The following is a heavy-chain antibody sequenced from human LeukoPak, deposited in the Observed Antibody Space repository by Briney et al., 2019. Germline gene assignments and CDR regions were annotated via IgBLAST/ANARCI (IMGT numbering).Heavy chain of an antibody. CDR3: ARDATVGVPGTLYFDH. D-gene: IGHD6-19*01. CDR2: IDTSSGTI. V-gene: IGHV3-48*03. J-gene: IGHJ4*02. Sequence: GGSLRLSCAASGFTFSSYEMNWVRQAPGRGLEWVSYIDTSSGTIHYADSVKGRFTISRDNAKSSLYLQMNSLRAEDTAVYFCARDATVGVPGTLYFDHWGQGTLVTVSS. CDR1: GFTFSSYE.